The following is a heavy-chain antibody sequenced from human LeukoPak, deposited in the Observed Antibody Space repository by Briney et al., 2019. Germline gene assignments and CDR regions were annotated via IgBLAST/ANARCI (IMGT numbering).Heavy chain of an antibody. V-gene: IGHV3-74*01. D-gene: IGHD2-8*01. J-gene: IGHJ4*02. CDR1: GFTFSGYW. Sequence: GGSLRLSCAASGFTFSGYWMHWVRQAPGKGLMWVSRIKGDGSYTDYADSVEGRFTISRDNTKSTLYLQMNSLRIEDTAVYYCVRDPGVYWGQGTLVTVSS. CDR3: VRDPGVY. CDR2: IKGDGSYT.